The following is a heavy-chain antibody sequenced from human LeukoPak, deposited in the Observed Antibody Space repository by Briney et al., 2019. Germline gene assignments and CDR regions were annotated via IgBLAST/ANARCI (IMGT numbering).Heavy chain of an antibody. CDR3: ARGKGFWSGRYNWFDP. Sequence: SVKVSCKASGGTFSSYAISWVRQAPGQGLEWMGGIIPIFGTANYAQKFQGRVTITTDESTSTAYMELSSLRSEDTAVYYCARGKGFWSGRYNWFDPWGQGTLVTVSS. V-gene: IGHV1-69*05. CDR1: GGTFSSYA. D-gene: IGHD3-3*01. J-gene: IGHJ5*02. CDR2: IIPIFGTA.